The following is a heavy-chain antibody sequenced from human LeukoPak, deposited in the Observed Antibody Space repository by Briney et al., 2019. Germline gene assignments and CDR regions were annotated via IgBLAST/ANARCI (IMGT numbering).Heavy chain of an antibody. CDR2: IYTSGST. CDR1: GGSISSYY. D-gene: IGHD6-13*01. CDR3: ARGAPRGAAGTLEWMG. Sequence: PSETLSLTCTVSGGSISSYYWSWIRQPAGKGLGWIGRIYTSGSTNYNPSLKSRVTMSVDTSKNQFSLKLSSVTAADTAVYYCARGAPRGAAGTLEWMGWGQGTLVTLSS. J-gene: IGHJ4*02. V-gene: IGHV4-4*07.